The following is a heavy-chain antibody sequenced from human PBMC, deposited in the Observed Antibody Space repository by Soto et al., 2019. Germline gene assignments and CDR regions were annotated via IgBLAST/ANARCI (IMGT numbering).Heavy chain of an antibody. V-gene: IGHV4-59*08. CDR2: IYYSGST. CDR3: ASSYCSSTSCYVFMDV. CDR1: GGSISSYY. J-gene: IGHJ6*03. Sequence: QVQLRESGPGLVKPSETLSLTCTVSGGSISSYYWSWIRQPPGKGLEWIGYIYYSGSTNYNPSLKSRVTISVDTSKNPFSLKLSSVTAADTAVYYCASSYCSSTSCYVFMDVWGNGTTVTVSS. D-gene: IGHD2-2*01.